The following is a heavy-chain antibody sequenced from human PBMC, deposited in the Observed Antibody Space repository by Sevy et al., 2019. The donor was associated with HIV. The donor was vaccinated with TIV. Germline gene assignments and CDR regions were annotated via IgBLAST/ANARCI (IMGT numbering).Heavy chain of an antibody. D-gene: IGHD1-7*01. CDR1: GFTFSSYS. CDR2: ISPTSSFF. Sequence: GGSLRLSCAASGFTFSSYSMNWVRQAPGKGLEWVSSISPTSSFFYYADSVKGRFTISRDNAENSLFLQMNSLRAEDTAVYYCARDLLTGTTGYTGDWGQGTLVTVSS. CDR3: ARDLLTGTTGYTGD. J-gene: IGHJ4*02. V-gene: IGHV3-21*01.